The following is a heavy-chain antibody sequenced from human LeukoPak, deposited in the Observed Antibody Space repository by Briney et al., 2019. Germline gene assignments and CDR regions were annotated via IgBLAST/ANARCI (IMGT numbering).Heavy chain of an antibody. CDR1: GFTFDDYA. CDR2: ISWNSGSI. CDR3: AKANKYSNYAPFDY. J-gene: IGHJ4*02. D-gene: IGHD4-11*01. Sequence: GRSLRLSCAASGFTFDDYAMHWVRQAPGKGLGWVSGISWNSGSIGYADSVKGRFTISRDNAKNSLYLQMNSLRAEDMALYYCAKANKYSNYAPFDYWGQGTLVTVSS. V-gene: IGHV3-9*03.